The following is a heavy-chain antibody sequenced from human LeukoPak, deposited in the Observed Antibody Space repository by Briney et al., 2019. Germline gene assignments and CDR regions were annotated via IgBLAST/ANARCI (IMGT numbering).Heavy chain of an antibody. CDR1: GYTFTGYY. J-gene: IGHJ4*02. Sequence: ASVKVSCKASGYTFTGYYMHWVRQAPGQGLEWMGWINPNSGGTNYAQKFQGWVTMTRDTSISTAYMELSSLRSEDTAVYYCARVARQLDYRYYFDYWGQGTLVTVSS. CDR2: INPNSGGT. CDR3: ARVARQLDYRYYFDY. V-gene: IGHV1-2*04. D-gene: IGHD4-11*01.